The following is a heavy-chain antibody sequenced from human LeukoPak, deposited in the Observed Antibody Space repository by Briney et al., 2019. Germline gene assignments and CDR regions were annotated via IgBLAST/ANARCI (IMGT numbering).Heavy chain of an antibody. D-gene: IGHD4-17*01. CDR1: GFTFSSYA. CDR2: ISSNGGST. CDR3: AKVTYDYGDYELDY. V-gene: IGHV3-64D*06. J-gene: IGHJ4*02. Sequence: GGSLRLSCSASGFTFSSYAMHWVRQAPGKGLEYVSAISSNGGSTYYADSVKGRFTISRDNSKNTLYLQMSSLRAEDTAVYYCAKVTYDYGDYELDYWGQGTLVTVSS.